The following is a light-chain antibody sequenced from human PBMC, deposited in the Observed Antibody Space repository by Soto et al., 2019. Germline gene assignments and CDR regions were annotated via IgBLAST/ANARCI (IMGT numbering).Light chain of an antibody. CDR3: QHSYTTPLT. CDR1: QSISNY. CDR2: AAS. Sequence: DIPMTQSPSSLSASVGDRVTITCRASQSISNYLNWYQQKPGKAPKLLIYAASSLQSGVPSRFRGSGSGTDFTLTISSLQPEDFAAYYCQHSYTTPLTFGQGTKLEIK. V-gene: IGKV1-39*01. J-gene: IGKJ2*01.